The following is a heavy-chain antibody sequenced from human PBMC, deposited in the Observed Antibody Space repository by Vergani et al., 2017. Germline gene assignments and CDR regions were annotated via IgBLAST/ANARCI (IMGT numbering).Heavy chain of an antibody. D-gene: IGHD6-19*01. CDR3: AKDEPLAGAVAGFFDY. J-gene: IGHJ4*02. V-gene: IGHV3-43*02. CDR1: GFTFDDYA. Sequence: EVQLVESGGGVVQPGGSLRLSCAASGFTFDDYAMHWVRQAPGKGLEWVSLISGDGGSTYYADSVKGRFTISRDNSKNSLYLQMNSLRTEDTALYYWAKDEPLAGAVAGFFDYWGQGTLVTVSS. CDR2: ISGDGGST.